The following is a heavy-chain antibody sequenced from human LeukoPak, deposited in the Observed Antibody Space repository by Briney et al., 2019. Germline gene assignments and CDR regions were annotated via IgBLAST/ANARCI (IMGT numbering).Heavy chain of an antibody. J-gene: IGHJ4*02. V-gene: IGHV1-69*05. D-gene: IGHD2-21*02. CDR2: IIPIFGTA. Sequence: SVKVSCRASGGTFSSYAISWVRQAPGQGLEWMGRIIPIFGTANYAQTFQGRVTITTHESPSTASMQLSSLRSEDTAVYYCARDMNCGGDCYRDYWGQGTLVTVSS. CDR3: ARDMNCGGDCYRDY. CDR1: GGTFSSYA.